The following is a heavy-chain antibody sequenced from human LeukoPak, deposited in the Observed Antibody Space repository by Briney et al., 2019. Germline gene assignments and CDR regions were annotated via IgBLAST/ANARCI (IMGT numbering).Heavy chain of an antibody. Sequence: PGGSLRLSCTASGFTFGNYAMTWVRQAPGKGLEWVGFLRSKAYGGTTDYAASVRGRFTISRDDPKSIAYLQMNSLKTEDTAVYYCSRSLCSGGSCSPIYYFDYWGQGTLVTVSS. CDR2: LRSKAYGGTT. D-gene: IGHD2-15*01. J-gene: IGHJ4*02. V-gene: IGHV3-49*04. CDR1: GFTFGNYA. CDR3: SRSLCSGGSCSPIYYFDY.